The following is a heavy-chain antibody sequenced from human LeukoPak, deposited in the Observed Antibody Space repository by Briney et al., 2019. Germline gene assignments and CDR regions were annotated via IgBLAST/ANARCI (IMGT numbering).Heavy chain of an antibody. CDR3: ARAYNSSWYFNWFDP. D-gene: IGHD6-13*01. CDR1: GYSISSGYY. V-gene: IGHV4-38-2*02. Sequence: SETLSLTCTVSGYSISSGYYWGWLRQPPGRGLEWIGTIYHSGSTYYNPSLKSRVTISVDTSKNQFSLKLSSVTAADTAVYFCARAYNSSWYFNWFDPWGQGTQVTVSS. J-gene: IGHJ5*02. CDR2: IYHSGST.